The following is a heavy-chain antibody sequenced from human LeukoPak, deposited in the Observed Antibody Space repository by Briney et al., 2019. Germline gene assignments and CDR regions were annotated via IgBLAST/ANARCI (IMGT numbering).Heavy chain of an antibody. Sequence: GESLKISCKGSGYSFTSYWIAWVRQMPGEGLEWMGIIFPGDSDTRYSPSFQGQVTISVDESISTAYLQWSSLKASDTAIYYCARRRVGSGSYYNVGGYYFDNWGQGTLVTVSS. J-gene: IGHJ4*02. D-gene: IGHD3-10*01. CDR1: GYSFTSYW. CDR3: ARRRVGSGSYYNVGGYYFDN. CDR2: IFPGDSDT. V-gene: IGHV5-51*01.